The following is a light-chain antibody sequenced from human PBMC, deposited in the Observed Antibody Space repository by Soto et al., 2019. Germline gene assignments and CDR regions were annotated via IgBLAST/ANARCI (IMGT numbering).Light chain of an antibody. CDR3: HQFNRFPRT. J-gene: IGKJ1*01. CDR1: QSIGIL. Sequence: DIQMTQSPSTLSASVGDRVTITCRASQSIGILLAWYQQKPGKAPKFLIYKASSLQSGVPSRFSGSGSGTEFTLTITSLQPDDFATYYCHQFNRFPRTFVQGTKVEIK. V-gene: IGKV1-5*03. CDR2: KAS.